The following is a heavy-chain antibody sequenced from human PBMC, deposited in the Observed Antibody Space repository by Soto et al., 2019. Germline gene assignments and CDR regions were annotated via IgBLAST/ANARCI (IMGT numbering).Heavy chain of an antibody. V-gene: IGHV1-24*01. CDR1: GYTLTELS. Sequence: QVQLVQSGAEVKKPGGSVKVSCKVSGYTLTELSMHWVRQAPGKGLEWMGGFDPEDGETIYAQKFQGRVTMTEDTSTDTAYMELSSLRSEDTAAYYCATSDFWSGYFDYWGQGTLVTVSS. J-gene: IGHJ4*02. CDR2: FDPEDGET. D-gene: IGHD3-3*01. CDR3: ATSDFWSGYFDY.